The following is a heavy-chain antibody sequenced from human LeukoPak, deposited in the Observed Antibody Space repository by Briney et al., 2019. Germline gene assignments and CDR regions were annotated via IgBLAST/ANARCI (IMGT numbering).Heavy chain of an antibody. CDR2: LKEDGSDK. CDR1: GFMFSSSW. D-gene: IGHD5-18*01. Sequence: GGSLRLSCAASGFMFSSSWMAWVRQAPGKGLEWVANLKEDGSDKNYVDSMKGRFTISRDNAKNSLYLQMNSLRAEDTAVYYCARDAAYGYDRFDYWGQGTQVTVSS. J-gene: IGHJ4*02. CDR3: ARDAAYGYDRFDY. V-gene: IGHV3-7*01.